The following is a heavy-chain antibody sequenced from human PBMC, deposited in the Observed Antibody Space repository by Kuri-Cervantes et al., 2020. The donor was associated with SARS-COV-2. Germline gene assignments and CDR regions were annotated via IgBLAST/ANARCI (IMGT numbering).Heavy chain of an antibody. CDR1: EFTFSDYY. Sequence: GGSLRLSCAASEFTFSDYYMNWVRQAPGKGLEWVSSISSSSTIYYADSVKGRFTISRDNAKNSLYLQMNSLRADDTAVYYCAKSDWFDPWGQGTLVTVSS. V-gene: IGHV3-69-1*01. CDR3: AKSDWFDP. CDR2: ISSSSTI. J-gene: IGHJ5*02.